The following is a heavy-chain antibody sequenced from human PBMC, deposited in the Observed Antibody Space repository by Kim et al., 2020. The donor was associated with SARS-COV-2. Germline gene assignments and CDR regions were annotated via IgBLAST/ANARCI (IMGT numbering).Heavy chain of an antibody. D-gene: IGHD3-22*01. V-gene: IGHV3-15*01. CDR3: TTAPPYYYDSSGYSRDY. J-gene: IGHJ4*02. Sequence: VKGRFTISRDDSKNTLYLQMNSLKTEDTAVYYCTTAPPYYYDSSGYSRDYWGQGTLVTVSS.